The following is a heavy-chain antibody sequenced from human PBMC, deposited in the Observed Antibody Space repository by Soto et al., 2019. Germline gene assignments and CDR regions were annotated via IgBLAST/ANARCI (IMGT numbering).Heavy chain of an antibody. CDR3: AKELQRGMDV. CDR2: VHPNSGGT. V-gene: IGHV1-2*02. J-gene: IGHJ6*02. CDR1: GYTFSVYY. Sequence: QVDLVQSGAEVKQPGASVKVSCKASGYTFSVYYMHWVRQAPGQGLEWMGWVHPNSGGTNYAQSFEGRVTMTRDTSINTAYMELSRLTSDDTAVYYCAKELQRGMDVWGQGTTVTVSS. D-gene: IGHD4-4*01.